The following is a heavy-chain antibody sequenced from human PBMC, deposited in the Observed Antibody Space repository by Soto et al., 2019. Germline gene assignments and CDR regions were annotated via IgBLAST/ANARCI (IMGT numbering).Heavy chain of an antibody. CDR3: SRGGYSTGVRFDY. D-gene: IGHD1-1*01. CDR1: GGTFSSYA. J-gene: IGHJ4*02. Sequence: QVQLVQSGAEVKKPGSSVKVSCKASGGTFSSYAISWVGQAPGQGLEWMGGIIPIFGTANYAQKFQGRVTIPADESTSTAYIELSTLRSEDTAVYYSSRGGYSTGVRFDYWGQGTLVTVSS. V-gene: IGHV1-69*01. CDR2: IIPIFGTA.